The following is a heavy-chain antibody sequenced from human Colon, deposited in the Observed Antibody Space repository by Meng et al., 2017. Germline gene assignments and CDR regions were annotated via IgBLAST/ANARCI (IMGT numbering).Heavy chain of an antibody. J-gene: IGHJ4*02. Sequence: VPLQQSGPGLVKPSQTLSLTCVISGDRVSSNTAAWNWIRQSPSRGREWLGRTYYRSKWYNEYAVSVKSRMTFNADTSKNQVSLQVNSVTPEDTAVYYCARDHGYSYGLPLDYWGQGILVTVSS. V-gene: IGHV6-1*01. CDR1: GDRVSSNTAA. CDR3: ARDHGYSYGLPLDY. D-gene: IGHD5-18*01. CDR2: TYYRSKWYN.